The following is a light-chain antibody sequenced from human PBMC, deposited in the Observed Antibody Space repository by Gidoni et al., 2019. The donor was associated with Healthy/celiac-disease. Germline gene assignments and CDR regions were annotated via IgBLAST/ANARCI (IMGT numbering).Light chain of an antibody. CDR2: GAS. J-gene: IGKJ4*01. CDR1: QSVSSSY. V-gene: IGKV3-20*01. CDR3: QQYGSSPLT. Sequence: GTLSLSPGERATLSCRASQSVSSSYLAWYQQKPGQAPRLLIYGASSRATGIPDRFSGSGSGTDFTLTISRLEPEDFAVYYCQQYGSSPLTFXGXTKVEIK.